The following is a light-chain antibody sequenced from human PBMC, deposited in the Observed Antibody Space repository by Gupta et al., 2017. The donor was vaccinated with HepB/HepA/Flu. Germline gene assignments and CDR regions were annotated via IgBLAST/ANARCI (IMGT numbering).Light chain of an antibody. CDR1: QSISSW. Sequence: DIQMTQSPSTLSASVGDRVTITCRASQSISSWLAWYQQKPGKAPKLLIYKASSLESGVPSRFSGSGSGTEFTLTISSLQPYDFATYYCQQDNSYPRTFGQGTKVEIK. V-gene: IGKV1-5*03. CDR2: KAS. CDR3: QQDNSYPRT. J-gene: IGKJ1*01.